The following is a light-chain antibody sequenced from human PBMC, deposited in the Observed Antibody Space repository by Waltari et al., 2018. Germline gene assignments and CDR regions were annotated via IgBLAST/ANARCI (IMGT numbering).Light chain of an antibody. V-gene: IGKV1-33*01. CDR1: QDIINY. CDR3: QQYENLPYT. Sequence: DIQMTQSPSSMSASIGDRVTITCQARQDIINYLNWYQQTPGKAPKLILYDASNLATGVPSRFSGGGSWTDFSLTITSLHPEDIATYFCQQYENLPYTFGQGTKLEIK. CDR2: DAS. J-gene: IGKJ2*01.